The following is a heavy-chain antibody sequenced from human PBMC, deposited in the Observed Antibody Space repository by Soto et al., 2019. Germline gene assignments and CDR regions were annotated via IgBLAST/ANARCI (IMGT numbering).Heavy chain of an antibody. D-gene: IGHD4-17*01. J-gene: IGHJ4*02. Sequence: QVPLVESGGGVVQPGRSLRLSCAASGFTFRSYAMHWVRQAPGKGLEWVAVISYDGSNKYYADSVKGRFTISRDNSKNTLYLQMNSLRAEDTAVYYCARDIGGTTVTTDYWGQGTLVTVSS. V-gene: IGHV3-30-3*01. CDR3: ARDIGGTTVTTDY. CDR2: ISYDGSNK. CDR1: GFTFRSYA.